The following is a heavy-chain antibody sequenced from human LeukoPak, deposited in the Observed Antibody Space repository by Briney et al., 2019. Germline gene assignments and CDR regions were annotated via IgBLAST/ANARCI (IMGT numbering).Heavy chain of an antibody. CDR3: AKDVVRVSSKGWFDP. V-gene: IGHV3-23*01. J-gene: IGHJ5*02. D-gene: IGHD6-6*01. CDR1: GFTFSSYA. CDR2: ISGSGGST. Sequence: PGGSLRLSCVASGFTFSSYAMSWVRQAPGKGLEWVSTISGSGGSTYYADSVKGRFTISRDNSKNTLYLQLNNLRAEDTAVYYCAKDVVRVSSKGWFDPWGQGTLVSVSS.